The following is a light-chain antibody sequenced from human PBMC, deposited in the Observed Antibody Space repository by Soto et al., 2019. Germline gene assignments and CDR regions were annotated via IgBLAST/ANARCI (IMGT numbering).Light chain of an antibody. Sequence: QSALTQPRSVSGSPGQSVIISCTGTSSDVGAYNYVSWYQQHPDKAPKLMIYDVTKRPSGVPDRFSGSKSGNTASLTISGLQAEDEAEYYCGLFASSSTYVFGTGTKVTVL. J-gene: IGLJ1*01. CDR1: SSDVGAYNY. CDR3: GLFASSSTYV. V-gene: IGLV2-11*01. CDR2: DVT.